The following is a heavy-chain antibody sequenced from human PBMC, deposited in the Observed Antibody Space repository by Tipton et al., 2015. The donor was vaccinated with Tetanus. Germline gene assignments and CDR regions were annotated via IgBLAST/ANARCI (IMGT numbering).Heavy chain of an antibody. V-gene: IGHV1-24*01. D-gene: IGHD3-16*01. J-gene: IGHJ6*02. CDR1: GYTLSELS. Sequence: QLVQSGPEVKKPGASVKVSCKVSGYTLSELSMHWVRQAPGKGLEWMGGFDPEDGDTIYAQKFQGRVTMTEDTSTDTAYMELTSLTSEDTAVYYCARGVEFGHYGMDVWGQGTTVTVSS. CDR2: FDPEDGDT. CDR3: ARGVEFGHYGMDV.